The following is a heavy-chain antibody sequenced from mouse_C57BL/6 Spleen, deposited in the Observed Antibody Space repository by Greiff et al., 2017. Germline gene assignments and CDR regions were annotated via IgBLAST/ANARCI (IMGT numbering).Heavy chain of an antibody. CDR3: ARHGGHYGPFAY. CDR2: INPSNGGT. J-gene: IGHJ3*01. Sequence: QVQLQQPGTELVKPGASGYTFTSYWMHWVKQRPGQGLEWIGNINPSNGGTNYNEKFKSKATLTVDKSSSTAYMQLSSLTSEDSAVYYCARHGGHYGPFAYWGQGTLGTVSA. CDR1: GYTFTSYW. V-gene: IGHV1-53*01. D-gene: IGHD1-2*01.